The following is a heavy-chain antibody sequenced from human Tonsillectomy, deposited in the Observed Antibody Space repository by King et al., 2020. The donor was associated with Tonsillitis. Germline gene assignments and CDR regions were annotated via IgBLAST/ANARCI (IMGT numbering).Heavy chain of an antibody. CDR3: TTVGYSGYDKFDY. Sequence: QLVQSGAEVKKPGASVKVSCQVSGYTLIELSMHWVRQAPGKGLEWMGGFEPEDGETIYAQKFQGRVTMTEDTSIDTAYMELSSLRSEDTAVYYCTTVGYSGYDKFDYWGQGTLVTVSS. D-gene: IGHD5-12*01. J-gene: IGHJ4*02. CDR1: GYTLIELS. CDR2: FEPEDGET. V-gene: IGHV1-24*01.